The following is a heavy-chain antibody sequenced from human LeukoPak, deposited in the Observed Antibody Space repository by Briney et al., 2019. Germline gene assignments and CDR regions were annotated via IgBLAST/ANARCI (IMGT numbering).Heavy chain of an antibody. Sequence: SETLSLTCTVSGGSISTGGYYWSWIRQPPGKGLEWIGYIYHSGSTYYNPSLKSRVTISVDRSKNQFSLKLSSVTAADTAVYYCARNLPGAAAGENDYWGQGTLLTVSS. CDR1: GGSISTGGYY. V-gene: IGHV4-30-2*01. D-gene: IGHD6-13*01. CDR3: ARNLPGAAAGENDY. J-gene: IGHJ4*02. CDR2: IYHSGST.